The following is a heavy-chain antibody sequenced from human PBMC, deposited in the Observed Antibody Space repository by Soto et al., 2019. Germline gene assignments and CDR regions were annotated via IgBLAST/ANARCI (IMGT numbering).Heavy chain of an antibody. D-gene: IGHD1-20*01. CDR1: GFSLSTSGMC. J-gene: IGHJ6*02. V-gene: IGHV2-70*01. CDR3: ARITYNYRGKKGYYYYGMDV. CDR2: IDWDDDK. Sequence: SGPTLVNPTQTLTLTCTFSGFSLSTSGMCVSWIRQPPGKALEWLALIDWDDDKYYSTSLKTRLTISKDTSKNQVVLTMTNMDPVDTATYYCARITYNYRGKKGYYYYGMDVWGQGTTVTVSS.